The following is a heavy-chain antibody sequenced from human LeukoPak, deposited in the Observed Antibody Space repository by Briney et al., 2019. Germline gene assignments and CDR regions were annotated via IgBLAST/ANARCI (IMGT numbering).Heavy chain of an antibody. Sequence: GGSLRLSCAASGFTFSDYSMNWVRQAPGKGLEWISYIGIDSGNTNYADSVKGRFTISEDKAKNSLYLQMNSLRVEDTAVYYCARDYKCAFDNWGQGTLVTVSS. J-gene: IGHJ4*02. CDR1: GFTFSDYS. V-gene: IGHV3-48*01. CDR3: ARDYKCAFDN. CDR2: IGIDSGNT. D-gene: IGHD1-1*01.